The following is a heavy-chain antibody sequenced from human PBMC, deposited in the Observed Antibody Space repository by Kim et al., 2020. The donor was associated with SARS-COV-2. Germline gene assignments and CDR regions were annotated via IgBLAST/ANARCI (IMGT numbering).Heavy chain of an antibody. D-gene: IGHD5-18*01. CDR3: ARAPLAIYSYGYALPDY. V-gene: IGHV3-74*01. Sequence: GGSLRLSCAASGFTFSSYWMHWVRQAPGKGLVWVSRINSDGSSTSYADSVKGRFTISRDNAKNTLYLQMNSLRAEDTAVYYCARAPLAIYSYGYALPDYWGQGTLVTVSS. CDR2: INSDGSST. CDR1: GFTFSSYW. J-gene: IGHJ4*02.